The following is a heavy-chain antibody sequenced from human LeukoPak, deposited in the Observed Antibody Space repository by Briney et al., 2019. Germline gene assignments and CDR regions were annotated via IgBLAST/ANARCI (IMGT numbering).Heavy chain of an antibody. CDR1: GASVSSSH. J-gene: IGHJ4*02. D-gene: IGHD2/OR15-2a*01. Sequence: SETLSLTCVVSGASVSSSHWNWIRQLPGKGLEWTGCLSYTGKTDYNPSLTSRVTISLDASKNQVSLKLRSLTAADTAVYYCSEGYFEPFDHWGQGTLVTVSS. CDR2: LSYTGKT. CDR3: SEGYFEPFDH. V-gene: IGHV4-59*02.